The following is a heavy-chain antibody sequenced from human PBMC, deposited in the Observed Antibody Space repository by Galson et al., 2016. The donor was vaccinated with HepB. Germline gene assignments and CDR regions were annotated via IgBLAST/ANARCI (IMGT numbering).Heavy chain of an antibody. D-gene: IGHD1-26*01. V-gene: IGHV3-23*01. CDR3: TKEGLKSYAQL. J-gene: IGHJ4*02. Sequence: SLRLSCAASGFTFSSYSMSWVRQAPGKGLEWVSAISGSGDRTYYTDSVKGRFTISRDNSKNTQYLQMSSLRAEDTAVYYCTKEGLKSYAQLWGQGTLVTVSS. CDR1: GFTFSSYS. CDR2: ISGSGDRT.